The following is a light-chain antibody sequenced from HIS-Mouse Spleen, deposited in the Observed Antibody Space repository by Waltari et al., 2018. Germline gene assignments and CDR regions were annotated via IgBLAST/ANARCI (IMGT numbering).Light chain of an antibody. J-gene: IGKJ3*01. CDR3: QKYNSAAFT. CDR2: AAS. CDR1: QGISNY. Sequence: DIQMTQSPSSLSASVGDRVTITCRASQGISNYLAWYQQKPGKVPKLLIYAASTLQSGVPSRFSGSGSGTDFTLIISSLQPEDVATYYCQKYNSAAFTFGPGTKVDIK. V-gene: IGKV1-27*01.